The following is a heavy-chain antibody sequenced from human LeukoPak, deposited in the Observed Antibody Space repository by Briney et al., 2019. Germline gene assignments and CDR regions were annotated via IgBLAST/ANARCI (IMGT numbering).Heavy chain of an antibody. V-gene: IGHV1-18*01. CDR2: ISGYNGNT. CDR3: ARAHYYDSSGYYPFDY. J-gene: IGHJ4*02. D-gene: IGHD3-22*01. CDR1: GYTFTSYG. Sequence: ASVKVSCKASGYTFTSYGISWVRQAPGQGLEWMGWISGYNGNTKFAQNFQGRVTMTTDTSTSTADMELSSLRSDDTAVYYCARAHYYDSSGYYPFDYWGQGTLVTVSS.